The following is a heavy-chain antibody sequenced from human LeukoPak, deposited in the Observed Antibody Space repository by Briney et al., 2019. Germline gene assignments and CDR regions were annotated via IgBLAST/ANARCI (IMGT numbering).Heavy chain of an antibody. V-gene: IGHV3-23*01. CDR1: GITFSSYA. D-gene: IGHD2-2*01. Sequence: GGSLRLSCAASGITFSSYAMSWVRQAPGKGLEWVSAISGSGGSTYYADSVKGRFTISRDNAKNSLYLQMDSLRAEDTALYYCARAPITSPFYFDYWGQGTLVTVSS. CDR2: ISGSGGST. CDR3: ARAPITSPFYFDY. J-gene: IGHJ4*02.